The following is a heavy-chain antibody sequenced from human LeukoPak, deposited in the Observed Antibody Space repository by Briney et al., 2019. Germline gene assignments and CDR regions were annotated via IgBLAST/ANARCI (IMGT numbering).Heavy chain of an antibody. J-gene: IGHJ4*02. D-gene: IGHD1-26*01. CDR1: GFTFSSYA. CDR2: ISGSGGST. V-gene: IGHV3-23*01. Sequence: GGSLRLSCAASGFTFSSYAMSWVRQAPGKGLEWVSAISGSGGSTYYADSVKGRFTISRDNSKNTLYLQMNSLRAEDTAVYYCARDSPDRSGSYSYFDYWGQGTLVTVSS. CDR3: ARDSPDRSGSYSYFDY.